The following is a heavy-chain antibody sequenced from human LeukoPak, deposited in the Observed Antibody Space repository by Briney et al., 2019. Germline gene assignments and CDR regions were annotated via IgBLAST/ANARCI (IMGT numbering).Heavy chain of an antibody. V-gene: IGHV1-46*01. CDR3: ARVVGEVYFDY. Sequence: EASVKVSCKASGYTFTSYYMHWVQQAPGQGLGWMGIINPSGGSTSYAQKFQGRVTMTRDMSTSTVYMELSSLRSEDTAVYYCARVVGEVYFDYWGQGTLVTVSS. CDR1: GYTFTSYY. J-gene: IGHJ4*02. CDR2: INPSGGST.